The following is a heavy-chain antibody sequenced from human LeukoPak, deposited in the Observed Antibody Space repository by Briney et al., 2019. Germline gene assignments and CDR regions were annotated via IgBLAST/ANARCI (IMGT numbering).Heavy chain of an antibody. J-gene: IGHJ4*02. D-gene: IGHD3-9*01. CDR3: ARAHYDILIGEAS. Sequence: GGSLRLSCAASGFTFSSYSMNWVRQAPGKGLEWVSSISSSSSYIYYADSVKGRFTISRDNAKNSLYLQMNSLRAEDTAVYYCARAHYDILIGEASWGQGTLVTVSS. CDR1: GFTFSSYS. V-gene: IGHV3-21*01. CDR2: ISSSSSYI.